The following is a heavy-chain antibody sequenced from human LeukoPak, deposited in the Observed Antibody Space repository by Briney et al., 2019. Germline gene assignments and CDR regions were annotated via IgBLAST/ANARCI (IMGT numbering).Heavy chain of an antibody. D-gene: IGHD3-22*01. J-gene: IGHJ4*02. CDR2: IWYDGSNK. V-gene: IGHV3-33*01. CDR1: GFTFSSYG. Sequence: GGSLRLSCAASGFTFSSYGMHWVRQAPGKGLEWVAVIWYDGSNKYYADSVKGRFTISRDNSKNTLYLRMNSLRAEDTAVYYCARDLRAYYYDSSGYFLPPGYWGQGTLVTVSS. CDR3: ARDLRAYYYDSSGYFLPPGY.